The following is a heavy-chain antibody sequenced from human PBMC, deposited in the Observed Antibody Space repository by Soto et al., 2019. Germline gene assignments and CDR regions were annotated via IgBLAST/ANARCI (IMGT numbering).Heavy chain of an antibody. D-gene: IGHD3-10*01. Sequence: QVQVQESGPGLVKPSETLSLTCSVSGGSMSKFYWSWIRKTAGKGLEWMGRVYATGTSDYNPSLRSRIAMSVDISKKTFSLRLRSVTAADTGVYYCVRDGSKTLWDCFDPWGQGILVTVSS. CDR1: GGSMSKFY. J-gene: IGHJ5*02. CDR3: VRDGSKTLWDCFDP. V-gene: IGHV4-4*07. CDR2: VYATGTS.